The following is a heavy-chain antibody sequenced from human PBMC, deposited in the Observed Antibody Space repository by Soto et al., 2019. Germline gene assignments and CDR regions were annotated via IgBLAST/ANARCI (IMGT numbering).Heavy chain of an antibody. D-gene: IGHD2-2*01. CDR2: IIPIFGTA. V-gene: IGHV1-69*13. CDR3: ARCEDIVVVPAATPYYYYYGMDV. Sequence: AASVKVSCKASGGTFSSYAISWVRQAPGQGLEWMGGIIPIFGTANYAQKFQGRVTITADESTSTAYMELSSLRSEDTAVYYCARCEDIVVVPAATPYYYYYGMDVWGQGTTVTVSS. J-gene: IGHJ6*02. CDR1: GGTFSSYA.